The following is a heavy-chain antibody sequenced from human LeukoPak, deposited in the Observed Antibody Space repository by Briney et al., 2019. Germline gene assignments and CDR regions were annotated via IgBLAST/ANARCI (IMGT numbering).Heavy chain of an antibody. CDR2: IYYSGST. V-gene: IGHV4-59*01. J-gene: IGHJ5*02. Sequence: SETLSLTCTVSGGSISSYYWSWIRQPPGKGLEWIGYIYYSGSTNYNPSLKSRVTISVDTSKNQFSLKLSSVTAADTAVYYCARGGITMVRAFYNWFDPWGQGTLVTVSS. CDR3: ARGGITMVRAFYNWFDP. CDR1: GGSISSYY. D-gene: IGHD3-10*01.